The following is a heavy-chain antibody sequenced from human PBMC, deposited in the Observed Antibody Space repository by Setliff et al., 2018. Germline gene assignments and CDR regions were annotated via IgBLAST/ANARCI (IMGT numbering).Heavy chain of an antibody. CDR1: RGPINSHY. CDR2: IYADGST. V-gene: IGHV4-4*07. Sequence: SETLSLTCTVSRGPINSHYWSWIRQPAGKGLEWIGRIYADGSTNYNPSLKSRVTMSIDTSKNQFFLEVRSVAAADTAVYYCARGRAGHSGHWGQGTLVTVSS. D-gene: IGHD6-19*01. CDR3: ARGRAGHSGH. J-gene: IGHJ4*02.